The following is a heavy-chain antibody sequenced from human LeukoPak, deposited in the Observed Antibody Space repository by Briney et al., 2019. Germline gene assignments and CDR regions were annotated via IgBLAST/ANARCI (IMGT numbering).Heavy chain of an antibody. CDR3: ASSNWGYIIDY. CDR1: GFTFSDYY. J-gene: IGHJ4*02. D-gene: IGHD7-27*01. Sequence: GGSLRLSCAASGFTFSDYYMSWIRQAPGKGLEWVSYISNSGSTIYYADSVKGRFTISRDNAKNSLYLQMNSLRAEDTAVYYCASSNWGYIIDYWGQGTLVTVSS. V-gene: IGHV3-11*01. CDR2: ISNSGSTI.